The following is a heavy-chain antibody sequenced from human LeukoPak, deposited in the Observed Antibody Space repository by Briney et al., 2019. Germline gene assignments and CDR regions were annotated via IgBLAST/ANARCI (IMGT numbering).Heavy chain of an antibody. CDR2: IYHSGST. D-gene: IGHD3-22*01. J-gene: IGHJ5*02. Sequence: SETLSLTCTVSGGSISSYYWSWIRQPPGKGLEWIGYIYHSGSTYYNPSLKSRVTISVDRSKNQFSLKLSSVTAADTAVYYCAGYDTAFDPWGQGTLVTVSS. CDR1: GGSISSYY. CDR3: AGYDTAFDP. V-gene: IGHV4-59*04.